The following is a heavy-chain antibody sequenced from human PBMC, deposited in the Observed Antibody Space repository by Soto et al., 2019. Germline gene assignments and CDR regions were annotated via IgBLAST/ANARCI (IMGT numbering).Heavy chain of an antibody. CDR2: MFHSGSA. CDR1: GGSISSGDYS. CDR3: ARGKRGIRYYGSGTSDWLDP. Sequence: PSETLSLTCAVSGGSISSGDYSWSWIRQPPGKGLEWIGYMFHSGSAYYNPSLKSRVTISVDRSKNQFSLKLTSLTAADTAVYYCARGKRGIRYYGSGTSDWLDPWGQGTLVTXSS. J-gene: IGHJ5*02. V-gene: IGHV4-30-2*01. D-gene: IGHD3-10*01.